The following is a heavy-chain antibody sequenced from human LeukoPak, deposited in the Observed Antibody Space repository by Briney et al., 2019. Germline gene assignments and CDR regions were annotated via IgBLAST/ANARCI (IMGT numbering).Heavy chain of an antibody. CDR1: GFTFSAYA. J-gene: IGHJ4*02. V-gene: IGHV3-23*01. CDR3: ARGSRTIELGDDY. Sequence: GGSLRLSCAASGFTFSAYAMSWVRQAPGKGLEWVSAISRSGSSTDYADSVKGRFTISRDNSKNTLYLQMNSLRAEDTAVYYCARGSRTIELGDDYWGQGTLVTVSS. D-gene: IGHD5-24*01. CDR2: ISRSGSST.